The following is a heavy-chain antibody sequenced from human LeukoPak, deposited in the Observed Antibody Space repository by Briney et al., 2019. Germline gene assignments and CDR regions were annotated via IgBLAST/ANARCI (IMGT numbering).Heavy chain of an antibody. V-gene: IGHV1-46*01. CDR3: ARAPRNSSTMLDF. D-gene: IGHD6-13*01. CDR1: GYTFTSYW. CDR2: INPDGGST. J-gene: IGHJ4*02. Sequence: ASVKVSCKASGYTFTSYWIQWVRQAPGQGLEWVGLINPDGGSTAYAHRFQGRVIMTRDTSTSTAYMDLSSLRSEDTAVYHCARAPRNSSTMLDFWGQGTLVTISS.